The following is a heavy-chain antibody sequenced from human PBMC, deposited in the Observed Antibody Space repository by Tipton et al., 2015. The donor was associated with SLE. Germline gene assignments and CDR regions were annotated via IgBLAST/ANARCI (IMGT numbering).Heavy chain of an antibody. CDR1: GFTFSSYS. V-gene: IGHV3-48*01. CDR3: ARLWKPENAFDI. J-gene: IGHJ3*02. D-gene: IGHD1-1*01. CDR2: ISSSSSTI. Sequence: GSLRLSCAASGFTFSSYSMNWVRQAPGKGLEWVSYISSSSSTIYYADSVKGRFTISRDNAKNSLYLQMNSLRAEDTAVYYCARLWKPENAFDIWGQGTMVTVSS.